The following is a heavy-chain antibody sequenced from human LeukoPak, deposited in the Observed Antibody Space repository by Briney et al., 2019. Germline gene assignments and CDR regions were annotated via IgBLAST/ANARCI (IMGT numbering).Heavy chain of an antibody. CDR1: GYTFTSYG. J-gene: IGHJ5*02. D-gene: IGHD2-2*01. V-gene: IGHV1-18*01. CDR2: ISDYNGNT. CDR3: ARAGYCSSTSCSMSGWFDP. Sequence: GASVKVSCKASGYTFTSYGISWVRQAPGQGLEWMGWISDYNGNTNYAQKLQGRVTMTTDTSTSTAYMELRSLRSDDTAVYYCARAGYCSSTSCSMSGWFDPWGQGTLVTVSS.